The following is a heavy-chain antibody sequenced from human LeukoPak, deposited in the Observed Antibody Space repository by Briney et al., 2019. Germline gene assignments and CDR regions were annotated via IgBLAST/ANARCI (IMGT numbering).Heavy chain of an antibody. CDR2: IIPIFGIA. J-gene: IGHJ4*02. CDR3: AIPAAIGAAAGPSYFDY. Sequence: SVKVSCKASGGTFSSYAISWVRQAPGQGLEWMGRIIPIFGIANYAQKFQGRVTITADKSTSTAYMELSSLRSEDTVVYYCAIPAAIGAAAGPSYFDYWGQGTLVTVSS. CDR1: GGTFSSYA. D-gene: IGHD2-2*02. V-gene: IGHV1-69*04.